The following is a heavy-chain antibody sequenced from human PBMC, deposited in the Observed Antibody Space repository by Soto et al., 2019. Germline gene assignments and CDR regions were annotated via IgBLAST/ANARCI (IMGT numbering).Heavy chain of an antibody. J-gene: IGHJ5*02. CDR1: GYSFTIYW. V-gene: IGHV5-10-1*01. CDR2: IDPSDSYT. Sequence: AGESLKISCNGSGYSFTIYWISWVRQMPGKGLEWMGRIDPSDSYTNYSPSFQGHVTISADKSISTAYLQWSSLKASDTAMYYCARLSYYDSSGSPTWGQGTLVTVSS. CDR3: ARLSYYDSSGSPT. D-gene: IGHD3-22*01.